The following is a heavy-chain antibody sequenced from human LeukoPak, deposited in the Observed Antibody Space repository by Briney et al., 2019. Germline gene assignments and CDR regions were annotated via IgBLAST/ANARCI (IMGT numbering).Heavy chain of an antibody. CDR2: ISAYNGNT. CDR1: GYTFISYG. Sequence: AAVKVSCKASGYTFISYGISWVRQAPGQGLEWMGWISAYNGNTHYVQKLQSRVTMTTDTSTRTAYMELRSLSSDATAVYYCARGGFLSGYSAYYFDYWGQGTLVTVSS. CDR3: ARGGFLSGYSAYYFDY. V-gene: IGHV1-18*01. J-gene: IGHJ4*02. D-gene: IGHD3-3*01.